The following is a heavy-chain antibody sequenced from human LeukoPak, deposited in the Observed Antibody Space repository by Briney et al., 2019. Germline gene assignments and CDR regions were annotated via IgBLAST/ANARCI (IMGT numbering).Heavy chain of an antibody. CDR1: GGSFSGYY. CDR3: ARGGPYQKLDY. CDR2: INHSGST. Sequence: SETLSLTCAVYGGSFSGYYWSWIRQPPGKGLEWIGEINHSGSTNYNPSLKSRVTISVDTSKNQFSLKLSSVTAADTAVYYCARGGPYQKLDYWGQGTLVTVSS. J-gene: IGHJ4*02. V-gene: IGHV4-34*01. D-gene: IGHD2-2*01.